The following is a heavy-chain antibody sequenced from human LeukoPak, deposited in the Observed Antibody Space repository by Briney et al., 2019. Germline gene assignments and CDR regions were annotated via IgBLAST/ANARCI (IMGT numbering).Heavy chain of an antibody. Sequence: PSETLSLTCAVYGGSFSGYYWSWIRQPPGKGLEWIGEINHSGSTNYNPSLKSRVTISVDTSKNQFSLKLSSVTAADTAVYYCARGKRRYYYGSGAFDYWGQGTLVTVSS. J-gene: IGHJ4*02. CDR2: INHSGST. CDR1: GGSFSGYY. CDR3: ARGKRRYYYGSGAFDY. V-gene: IGHV4-34*01. D-gene: IGHD3-10*01.